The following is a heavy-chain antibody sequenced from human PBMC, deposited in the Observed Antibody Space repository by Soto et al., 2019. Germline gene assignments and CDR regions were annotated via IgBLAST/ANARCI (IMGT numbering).Heavy chain of an antibody. CDR1: GGSISSSDHY. CDR2: IYYSGST. D-gene: IGHD6-13*01. Sequence: SETLSLTCTVSGGSISSSDHYWGWIRQSAEKGLEWIGIIYYSGSTYYKSSLKSRVTIAADTSRNQFSLKLSSVTAADTAVYYCVGGSSWFSSYQFHLWGQGSLVTGSS. V-gene: IGHV4-39*01. J-gene: IGHJ4*02. CDR3: VGGSSWFSSYQFHL.